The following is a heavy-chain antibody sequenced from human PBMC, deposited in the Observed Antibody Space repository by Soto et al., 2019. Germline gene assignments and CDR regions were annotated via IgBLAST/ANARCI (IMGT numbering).Heavy chain of an antibody. J-gene: IGHJ3*02. CDR1: GGSFNDYY. V-gene: IGHV4-34*01. Sequence: QVQLQQWGAGLLKPSETLSLTCAVSGGSFNDYYWSWIRQPPGKGLEWIGEIKHSGLTNYNSSLKSRITMSVDTTKNRFSLKLSSVTAADTAVYYCVRVYSTTWSPDAFDIWGQGTVVTVSS. CDR2: IKHSGLT. D-gene: IGHD2-2*01. CDR3: VRVYSTTWSPDAFDI.